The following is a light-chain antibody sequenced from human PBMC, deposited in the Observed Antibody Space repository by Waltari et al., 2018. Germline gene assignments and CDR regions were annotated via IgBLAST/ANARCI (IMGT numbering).Light chain of an antibody. CDR1: QSISSY. V-gene: IGKV1-39*01. CDR2: AAS. J-gene: IGKJ1*01. CDR3: QQYYSTPPT. Sequence: DIQMTQSPSSLSASVGARVTITCRASQSISSYLNWYQQKPGKAPKLLIYAASSLQSGVPSRFSGSGSGTDFTLTISSLQAEDVAVYYCQQYYSTPPTFGQGTKVEIK.